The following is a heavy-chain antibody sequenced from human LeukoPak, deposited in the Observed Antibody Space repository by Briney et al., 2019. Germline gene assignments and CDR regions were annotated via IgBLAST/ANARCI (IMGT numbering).Heavy chain of an antibody. CDR2: IYYSGST. CDR1: GGSISSYY. Sequence: PSETLSLTCTVSGGSISSYYWSWIRQPPGKGLEWIGYIYYSGSTIYNPSLKSRVTISVDTSKNQFSLKLSSVTAADTAVYYCARGGGYSYGQNWFDPWGQGTLVTVSS. J-gene: IGHJ5*02. CDR3: ARGGGYSYGQNWFDP. V-gene: IGHV4-59*01. D-gene: IGHD5-18*01.